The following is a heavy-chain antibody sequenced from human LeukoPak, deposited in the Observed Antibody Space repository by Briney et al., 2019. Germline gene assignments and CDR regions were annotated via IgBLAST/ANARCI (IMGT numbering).Heavy chain of an antibody. CDR3: ARGRSAWTFFDY. J-gene: IGHJ4*02. D-gene: IGHD3/OR15-3a*01. Sequence: SETLSLTCTVSGGSLSSYYWSWIRQPAGKGLEWIGRIYTSGSTNYNPSLKSRVTMSVDTSKNQFSLKLSSVTAADTAVYYCARGRSAWTFFDYWGQGTLVTVSS. CDR2: IYTSGST. CDR1: GGSLSSYY. V-gene: IGHV4-4*07.